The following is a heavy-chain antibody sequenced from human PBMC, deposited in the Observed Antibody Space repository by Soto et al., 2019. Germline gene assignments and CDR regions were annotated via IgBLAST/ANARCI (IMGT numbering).Heavy chain of an antibody. J-gene: IGHJ5*02. V-gene: IGHV1-69*01. CDR1: GGTFSSYT. CDR2: IIPIFGTT. Sequence: QVQLVQSGAEVKKPGSSVNVSCKASGGTFSSYTMTWVRQAPGQGPEWMGGIIPIFGTTNYAQRFQGRITITADVSTSTAYMELISLTSEDTAVYYCAREGAGMAATFDPWGQGTLVTVSS. CDR3: AREGAGMAATFDP. D-gene: IGHD1-1*01.